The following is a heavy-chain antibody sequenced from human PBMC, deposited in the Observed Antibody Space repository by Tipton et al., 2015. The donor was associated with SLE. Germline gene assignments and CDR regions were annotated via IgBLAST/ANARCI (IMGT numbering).Heavy chain of an antibody. D-gene: IGHD6-6*01. V-gene: IGHV3-21*04. CDR2: ISSSSGYI. Sequence: SLRLSCAASGFTFSSYSMNWVRQAPGKGLEWVSSISSSSGYIYYADSVNGRFTISRGNAKNSLYLQMNSLRAEDTALYYCAKDSSSTESDAFDIWGQGTMVTVSS. CDR3: AKDSSSTESDAFDI. CDR1: GFTFSSYS. J-gene: IGHJ3*02.